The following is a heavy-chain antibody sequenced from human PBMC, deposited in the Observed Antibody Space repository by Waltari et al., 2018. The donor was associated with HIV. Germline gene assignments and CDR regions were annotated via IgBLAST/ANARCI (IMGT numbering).Heavy chain of an antibody. CDR3: ARRGVLTYYYTMDV. CDR2: IWYDGSNK. V-gene: IGHV3-33*01. J-gene: IGHJ6*02. D-gene: IGHD3-10*01. CDR1: GLPFRSYG. Sequence: QVQLVESGGGVVQPGRSLRLSCAASGLPFRSYGLHWVRQAPGKGLEWVAVIWYDGSNKYYADSVKGRFSISRDNSKNTLYLQMNSLRAEDTAVYFCARRGVLTYYYTMDVWGQGTTVTVSS.